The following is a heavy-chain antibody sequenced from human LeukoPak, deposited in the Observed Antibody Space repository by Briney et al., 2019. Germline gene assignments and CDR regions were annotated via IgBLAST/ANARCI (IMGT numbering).Heavy chain of an antibody. CDR2: INPNSGGT. J-gene: IGHJ6*03. CDR3: ARVRLGDYYGSGSYYEPYYYYYYMDV. V-gene: IGHV1-2*02. Sequence: GASVKVSCKASGYTFTGYYMHWVRQAPGQGLEWMGWINPNSGGTNSAQKFQGRVTMARDTSISTAYMELSRLRSDDTAVYYCARVRLGDYYGSGSYYEPYYYYYYMDVWGKGTTVTVSS. D-gene: IGHD3-10*01. CDR1: GYTFTGYY.